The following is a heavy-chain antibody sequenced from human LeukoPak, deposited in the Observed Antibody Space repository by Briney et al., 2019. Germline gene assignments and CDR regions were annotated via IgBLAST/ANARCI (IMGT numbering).Heavy chain of an antibody. V-gene: IGHV4-39*07. CDR1: GGSISSSHYF. Sequence: SETLSLTCTVSGGSISSSHYFWGWIRQPPGKGLEWIGSIYYSGSTYYYPSLQSRVTISVDTSKNQFSLKLSSVTAADTAVYYCASGGSSSWHPYYYYGMDVWGQGTTVTVSS. D-gene: IGHD6-13*01. J-gene: IGHJ6*02. CDR2: IYYSGST. CDR3: ASGGSSSWHPYYYYGMDV.